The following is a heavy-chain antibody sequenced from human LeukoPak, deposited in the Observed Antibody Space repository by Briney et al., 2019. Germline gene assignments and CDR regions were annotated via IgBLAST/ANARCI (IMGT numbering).Heavy chain of an antibody. D-gene: IGHD4-23*01. Sequence: GGSLRLSCAASGFTFSSYSLNWVRQAPGKGLEWISSITSSGSYIYYADSVKGRFTISRDNAENSLYLQMNSLRAEDTAVYYCARVHGGNPNFDYWGQGTLVTVSS. CDR2: ITSSGSYI. CDR3: ARVHGGNPNFDY. CDR1: GFTFSSYS. V-gene: IGHV3-21*01. J-gene: IGHJ4*02.